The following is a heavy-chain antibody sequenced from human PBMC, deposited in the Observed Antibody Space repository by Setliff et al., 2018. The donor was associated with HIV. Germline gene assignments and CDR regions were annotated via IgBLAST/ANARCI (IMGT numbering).Heavy chain of an antibody. CDR1: GDSISTYF. D-gene: IGHD1-1*01. J-gene: IGHJ4*02. Sequence: PSETLSLTCTVSGDSISTYFWSWIRQPPAKGLEWIGSIYYSGSSNYNPSLKSRVTISVDTSKNHFSLKLRSVTAADTAVYYCAQLGMVDDFDYWGQGTLVTVSS. CDR2: IYYSGSS. CDR3: AQLGMVDDFDY. V-gene: IGHV4-59*01.